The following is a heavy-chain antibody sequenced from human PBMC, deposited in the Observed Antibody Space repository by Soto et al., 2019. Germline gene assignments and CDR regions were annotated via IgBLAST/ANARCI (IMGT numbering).Heavy chain of an antibody. Sequence: PGGSLRLSCAASGFTFSSYAMSWVRQAPGKGLEWVSAISGSGGSTYYADSVKGRFTISRDNSKNTLYLQMNSLRAEDTAVYYCAKDSSAAASHYYYCYGMDVWGQGTTFTVSS. V-gene: IGHV3-23*01. CDR2: ISGSGGST. CDR3: AKDSSAAASHYYYCYGMDV. D-gene: IGHD6-13*01. CDR1: GFTFSSYA. J-gene: IGHJ6*02.